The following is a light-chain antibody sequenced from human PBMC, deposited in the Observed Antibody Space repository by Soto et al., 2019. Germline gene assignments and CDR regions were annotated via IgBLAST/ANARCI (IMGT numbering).Light chain of an antibody. J-gene: IGKJ1*01. Sequence: EIVLTQSPVTLSLSPGERATLSCRASQSVSRYLAWYQQKPGQAPRLLIYDASNRATGIPARFSGSGSGTDFPLTISSLEPEDFAVYYCQQRTNWLGTFGQGTKVEIK. V-gene: IGKV3-11*01. CDR2: DAS. CDR3: QQRTNWLGT. CDR1: QSVSRY.